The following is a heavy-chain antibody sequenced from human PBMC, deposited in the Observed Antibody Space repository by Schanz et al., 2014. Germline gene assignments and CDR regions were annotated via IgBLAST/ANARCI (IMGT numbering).Heavy chain of an antibody. CDR1: GFTFSNHA. CDR3: AKDQGSYGSGSYSYFDY. V-gene: IGHV3-23*01. CDR2: IGGSGDST. Sequence: EVHLLESGGGLVQPGGSLRLSCAASGFTFSNHALSWVRQAPGKGLEWVSGIGGSGDSTHYADSVKGRFIISRDNSKNTLYLQVNSLRAEDTAVYYCAKDQGSYGSGSYSYFDYWGQGTLATVSS. J-gene: IGHJ4*02. D-gene: IGHD3-10*01.